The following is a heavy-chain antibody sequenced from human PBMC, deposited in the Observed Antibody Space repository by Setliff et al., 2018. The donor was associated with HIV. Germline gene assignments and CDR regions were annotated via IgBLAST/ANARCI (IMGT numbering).Heavy chain of an antibody. J-gene: IGHJ3*02. D-gene: IGHD3-3*01. CDR2: ISTTGKI. CDR3: ARCSVGWSREEHPRPDGAFHI. CDR1: GFSFSDYY. Sequence: PGGSLRLSCVGSGFSFSDYYMSWIRQSPGKGLEWISHISTTGKIYYAESVKGRFTISRDNARNSGFLQMNSLRVEDTAVYYCARCSVGWSREEHPRPDGAFHIWGQGSMVTVS. V-gene: IGHV3-11*01.